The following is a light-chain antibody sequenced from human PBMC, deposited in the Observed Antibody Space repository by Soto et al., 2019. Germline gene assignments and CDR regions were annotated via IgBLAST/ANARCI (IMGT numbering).Light chain of an antibody. Sequence: DIQIIQSPSTLSASVGDRVTIACRATQSISSGLAWYQQKPGKAPKLGIYKALSLEMGVQSRFSGSGSGTEFTPTISSLQPDDLAHYHCQQYNSFPTFGQGTKVEIK. CDR3: QQYNSFPT. CDR2: KAL. V-gene: IGKV1-5*03. CDR1: QSISSG. J-gene: IGKJ1*01.